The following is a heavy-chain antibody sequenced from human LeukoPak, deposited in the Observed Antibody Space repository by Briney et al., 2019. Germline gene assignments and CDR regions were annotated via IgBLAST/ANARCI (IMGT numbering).Heavy chain of an antibody. Sequence: GESLKISCKGSGYSFTSYWIGWVRPMPGKGLEWMGIIYPGDSDTRYSPSFQGQVTISADKSISTAYLQWSSLKASDTAMYYCARLPYVWGSYRYFDYWGQGTLVTVSS. CDR1: GYSFTSYW. V-gene: IGHV5-51*01. CDR3: ARLPYVWGSYRYFDY. CDR2: IYPGDSDT. J-gene: IGHJ4*02. D-gene: IGHD3-16*02.